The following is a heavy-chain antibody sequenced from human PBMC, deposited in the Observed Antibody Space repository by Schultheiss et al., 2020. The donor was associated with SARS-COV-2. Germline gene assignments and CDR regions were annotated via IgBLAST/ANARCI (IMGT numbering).Heavy chain of an antibody. D-gene: IGHD4-23*01. J-gene: IGHJ4*02. V-gene: IGHV3-30*18. CDR3: AKEFAVGINSFSFFDY. CDR2: ISYDGSNK. Sequence: GGSLRLSCAASGFTFSSYDMHWVRQAPGKGLEWVAVISYDGSNKYYADSVKGRFTISRDNSKNTLYLQMNSLRAEDTAVYYCAKEFAVGINSFSFFDYWGQGTLVTVSS. CDR1: GFTFSSYD.